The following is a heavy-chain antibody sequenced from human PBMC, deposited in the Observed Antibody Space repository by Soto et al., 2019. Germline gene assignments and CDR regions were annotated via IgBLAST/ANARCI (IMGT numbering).Heavy chain of an antibody. CDR1: GFTFSSYA. Sequence: LRLSCAASGFTFSSYAMSWVRQAPGKGLEWVSAISGSGGSTYYADSVKGRFTISRDNSKNTLYLQMNSLRAEDTAVYYCAMLLLWFGELLSDIDYWGQGTLVTVSS. V-gene: IGHV3-23*01. CDR3: AMLLLWFGELLSDIDY. J-gene: IGHJ4*02. CDR2: ISGSGGST. D-gene: IGHD3-10*01.